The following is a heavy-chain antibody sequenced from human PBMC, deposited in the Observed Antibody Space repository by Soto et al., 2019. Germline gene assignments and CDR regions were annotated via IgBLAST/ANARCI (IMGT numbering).Heavy chain of an antibody. Sequence: GGSLRLSCAASGFTFSSYGMHWVRQAPGKGLEWVAVIWYDGSNKNYADSVKGRFTISRDNSKNTLYLQMNSLRAEDTAVYYCARDYYYDSSGYKLREFDYWGQGTLVTVSS. CDR1: GFTFSSYG. CDR2: IWYDGSNK. D-gene: IGHD3-22*01. J-gene: IGHJ4*02. CDR3: ARDYYYDSSGYKLREFDY. V-gene: IGHV3-33*01.